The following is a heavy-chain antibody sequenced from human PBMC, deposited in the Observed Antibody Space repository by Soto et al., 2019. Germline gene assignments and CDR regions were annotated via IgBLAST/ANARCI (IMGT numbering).Heavy chain of an antibody. V-gene: IGHV3-23*01. CDR3: TRYCPTASCYIRYGMDV. CDR2: ISGSGGTT. CDR1: GFTFSSYA. D-gene: IGHD2-2*02. Sequence: EVQLLESGGGLVQPGGSLRLSCAASGFTFSSYAMTWVRQAPGKGLEWVSTISGSGGTTYYADSVRGRITISRDNSKNTLYLQMNTLRAADTALYSCTRYCPTASCYIRYGMDVWGQGTTVTVSS. J-gene: IGHJ6*02.